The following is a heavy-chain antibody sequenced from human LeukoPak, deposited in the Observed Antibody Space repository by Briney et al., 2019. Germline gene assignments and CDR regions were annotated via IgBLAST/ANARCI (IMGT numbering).Heavy chain of an antibody. D-gene: IGHD5-18*01. Sequence: GGSLRLSCAASGFTFSSYEMNWVRQAPGKGLEWVSYISSSGSTIYYADSVKGRFTISRDNAKNSLYLQMNSLRAEDTAVYYCAKGLDTATLHGAFDIWGQGTMVTVSS. CDR2: ISSSGSTI. V-gene: IGHV3-48*03. CDR1: GFTFSSYE. CDR3: AKGLDTATLHGAFDI. J-gene: IGHJ3*02.